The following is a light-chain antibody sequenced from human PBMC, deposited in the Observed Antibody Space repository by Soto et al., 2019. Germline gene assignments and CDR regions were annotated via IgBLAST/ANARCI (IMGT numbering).Light chain of an antibody. CDR2: DVN. J-gene: IGLJ1*01. CDR3: SSYAGSYTYV. V-gene: IGLV2-11*01. CDR1: SSYVGGYNH. Sequence: QSVLTQPRSVSGSPGQSVAISCTGTSSYVGGYNHVAWYQQHPGKAPKLMIFDVNKRPSWVPDRFSGSKSGNTASLTISGLQAEDEADYYCSSYAGSYTYVFATGTKVTVL.